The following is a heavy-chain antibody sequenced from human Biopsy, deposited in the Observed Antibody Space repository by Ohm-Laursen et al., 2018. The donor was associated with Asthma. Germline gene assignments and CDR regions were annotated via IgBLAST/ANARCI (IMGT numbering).Heavy chain of an antibody. CDR1: GDSITSGGCC. Sequence: TLSLTCTVSGDSITSGGCCWNWIRQHPGKGLEWIGYIHHSGTSYYNPSLKSRVTISVDTSKNQFSLKLSSVTAADTAVYYCARDTYGGNAAYYYGMDVWGQGTTVTVSS. J-gene: IGHJ6*02. CDR3: ARDTYGGNAAYYYGMDV. V-gene: IGHV4-31*03. CDR2: IHHSGTS. D-gene: IGHD4-23*01.